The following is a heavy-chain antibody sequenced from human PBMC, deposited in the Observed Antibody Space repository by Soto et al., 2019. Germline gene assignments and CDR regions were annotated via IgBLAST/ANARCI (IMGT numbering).Heavy chain of an antibody. V-gene: IGHV3-72*01. D-gene: IGHD6-19*01. CDR3: AMLGGWSGGSSGMDV. CDR2: IRRKANSYTT. Sequence: EVQLVESGGGLVQPGGSLRLSCAASGLIFSDYHMDWVRQAPGKGLEWVGRIRRKANSYTTEYAASVKGRFTISRDDSKSSLYLQLSSLKSEDTAVYYCAMLGGWSGGSSGMDVWGQGTTATVSS. J-gene: IGHJ6*02. CDR1: GLIFSDYH.